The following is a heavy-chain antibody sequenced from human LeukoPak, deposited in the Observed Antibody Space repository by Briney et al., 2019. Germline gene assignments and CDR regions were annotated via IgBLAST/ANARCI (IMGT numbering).Heavy chain of an antibody. D-gene: IGHD3-22*01. CDR3: ARDPYYYDSSGYYPFDY. J-gene: IGHJ4*02. CDR1: GGSINSGGYY. Sequence: PSQTLSLTCTVSGGSINSGGYYWSWVRQPPGKGLEWIGYIYHTGSTYYNPSLKSRVTISIDRSKNQFSLNLSSVTAADTAVYYCARDPYYYDSSGYYPFDYWGQGTLVTVSS. V-gene: IGHV4-30-2*01. CDR2: IYHTGST.